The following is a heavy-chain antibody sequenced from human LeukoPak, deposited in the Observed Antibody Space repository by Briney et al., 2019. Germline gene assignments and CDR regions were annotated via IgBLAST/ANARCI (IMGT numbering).Heavy chain of an antibody. CDR3: ARIGYSSSSLDY. V-gene: IGHV3-7*01. Sequence: GRSLRLSCAASRFTFSNYWMSWVRQAPGEGLEWVANINQDGSVKYYVDSIKGRFTISRDNAKNSVFLQMNSLRADDTAVYYCARIGYSSSSLDYWGQGTLVTVSP. CDR2: INQDGSVK. CDR1: RFTFSNYW. J-gene: IGHJ4*02. D-gene: IGHD6-6*01.